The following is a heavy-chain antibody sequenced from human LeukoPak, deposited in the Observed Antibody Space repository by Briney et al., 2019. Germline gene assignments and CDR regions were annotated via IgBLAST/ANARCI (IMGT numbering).Heavy chain of an antibody. Sequence: SETLSLTCAVSGGSISIYYWSWIRQPAGKGLEWIGRIYTSGSTNYNPSLKSRVTMSVDTSKNQFSLKLSSVTAADTAVYYCARVGSSGWHYFDCWGQGTLVTVSS. CDR1: GGSISIYY. J-gene: IGHJ4*02. CDR2: IYTSGST. V-gene: IGHV4-4*07. CDR3: ARVGSSGWHYFDC. D-gene: IGHD6-19*01.